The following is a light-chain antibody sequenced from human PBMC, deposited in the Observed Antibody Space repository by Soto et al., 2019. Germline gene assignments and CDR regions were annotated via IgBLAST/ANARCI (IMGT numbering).Light chain of an antibody. Sequence: EIVLTQSPGTLSLSPGERATLSCRASQSVSSTYLAWCQQKPGQAPRLLIYGASTRATGIPDRFSGTVSGTDFTLTISRLEPEDFAVYYCQQFGNSPITFVQGTRLEIK. CDR3: QQFGNSPIT. J-gene: IGKJ5*01. V-gene: IGKV3-20*01. CDR1: QSVSSTY. CDR2: GAS.